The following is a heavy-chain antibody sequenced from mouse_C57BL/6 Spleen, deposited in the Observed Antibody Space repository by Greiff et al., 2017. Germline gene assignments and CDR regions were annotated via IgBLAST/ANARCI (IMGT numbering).Heavy chain of an antibody. V-gene: IGHV1-82*01. CDR2: IYPGDGDT. J-gene: IGHJ4*01. CDR3: ARGNAYAMDD. CDR1: GYAFSSSW. Sequence: QVQLQQSGPELVKPGASVKISCKASGYAFSSSWMNWVKQRPGKGLEWIGRIYPGDGDTNYNGKFKGKATLTEDKSSSTAYMQLSSLTSEDSAVYFYARGNAYAMDDWGQGTSVSVSS. D-gene: IGHD2-1*01.